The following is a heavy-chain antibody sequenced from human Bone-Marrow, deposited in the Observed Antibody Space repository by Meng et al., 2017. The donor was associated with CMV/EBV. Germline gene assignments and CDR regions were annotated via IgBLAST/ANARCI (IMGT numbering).Heavy chain of an antibody. CDR2: ISSSSSYI. Sequence: GESLKISCAASGLTFSSYSMNWVRQAPGKGLEWVSSISSSSSYIYYADSVKGRFTISRDNAKNSLYLQMNSLRAEDTAVYYCARASVLMVIYYYGMDVWGQGTTVTVSS. CDR3: ARASVLMVIYYYGMDV. D-gene: IGHD2-8*01. V-gene: IGHV3-21*01. CDR1: GLTFSSYS. J-gene: IGHJ6*02.